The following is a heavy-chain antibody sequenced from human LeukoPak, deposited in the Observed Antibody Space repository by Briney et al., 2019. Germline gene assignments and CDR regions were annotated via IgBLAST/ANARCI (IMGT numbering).Heavy chain of an antibody. D-gene: IGHD3-22*01. CDR1: GFTFSNAW. CDR2: IKSKTDGGTT. J-gene: IGHJ4*02. CDR3: TTDPGRAVLTMTVDY. V-gene: IGHV3-15*01. Sequence: GGSLRLSCAASGFTFSNAWMSWVRQAPGKGLEWVGRIKSKTDGGTTDYAAPVKGRFTISRDDSKNTLYLQMNSLKTEDTAVYYCTTDPGRAVLTMTVDYWGQGTLVTVSS.